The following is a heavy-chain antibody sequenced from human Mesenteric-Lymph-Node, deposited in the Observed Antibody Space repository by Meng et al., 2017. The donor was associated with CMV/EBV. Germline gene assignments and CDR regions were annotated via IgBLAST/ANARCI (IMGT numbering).Heavy chain of an antibody. J-gene: IGHJ5*02. CDR1: GGTFSSYT. CDR2: ISPILGIA. CDR3: AGGIAAAGSRWFDP. V-gene: IGHV1-69*02. D-gene: IGHD6-13*01. Sequence: QVQLVQSGAEVKKPGSSVKVSCKASGGTFSSYTISWVRQAPGQGLEWMGRISPILGIANYAQKFQGRVTITADKSTSTAYMELSSLRSEDTAVYYCAGGIAAAGSRWFDPWGQGILVVASS.